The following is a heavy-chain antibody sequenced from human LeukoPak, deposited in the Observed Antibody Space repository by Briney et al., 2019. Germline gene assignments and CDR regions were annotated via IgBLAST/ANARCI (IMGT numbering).Heavy chain of an antibody. V-gene: IGHV3-9*01. J-gene: IGHJ6*02. D-gene: IGHD2-2*01. CDR2: ISWNSGSI. CDR3: AKDIWGYCSSTSCHGGMDV. Sequence: GGSLRLSCAASGITVSSNYMSWVRQAPGKGLEWVSGISWNSGSIGYADSVKSRFTISRDNAKNSLYLQMNSLRAEDTALYYCAKDIWGYCSSTSCHGGMDVWGQGTTVTVSS. CDR1: GITVSSNY.